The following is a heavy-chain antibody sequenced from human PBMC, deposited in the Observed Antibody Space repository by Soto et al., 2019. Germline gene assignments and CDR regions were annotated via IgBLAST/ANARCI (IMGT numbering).Heavy chain of an antibody. J-gene: IGHJ6*02. CDR3: ARAYYRMEG. CDR2: IYYSGST. V-gene: IGHV4-59*01. CDR1: GCSISSYY. Sequence: SETLSLTCTVSGCSISSYYWSWIRQPPGKGLEWIGYIYYSGSTNYNPSLKSRVTISVDTSKNQFSLKLSSVTAADTAGYYCARAYYRMEGWGQGTTVTVCS.